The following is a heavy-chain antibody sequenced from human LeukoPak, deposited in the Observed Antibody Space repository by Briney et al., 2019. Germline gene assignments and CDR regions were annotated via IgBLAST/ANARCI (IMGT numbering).Heavy chain of an antibody. CDR2: ISWNSGSI. J-gene: IGHJ4*02. CDR1: GFTFDDYA. V-gene: IGHV3-9*01. CDR3: AKDPRRSMADI. Sequence: GGSLRLSCAASGFTFDDYAMHWVRQAPGKGLEWVSGISWNSGSIGYADSVKGRFTISRDNAKNSLYLQMDSLRAEDTAVYYCAKDPRRSMADIWGQGTLVTVSS. D-gene: IGHD2/OR15-2a*01.